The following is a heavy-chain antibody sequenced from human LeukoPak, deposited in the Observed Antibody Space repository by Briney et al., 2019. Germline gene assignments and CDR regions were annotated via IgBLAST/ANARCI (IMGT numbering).Heavy chain of an antibody. D-gene: IGHD3-22*01. CDR1: GVSVSTYY. V-gene: IGHV4-4*07. J-gene: IGHJ1*01. CDR3: ARQVGSFTMMP. Sequence: PSETLSLTCTVSGVSVSTYYWSWIRQPAGKGLEWIGRIYTSGSTNYNSSLQSRVTVSVDTSKNQFSLNLSSVTAADTAVYYCARQVGSFTMMPWGQGTLVTVSS. CDR2: IYTSGST.